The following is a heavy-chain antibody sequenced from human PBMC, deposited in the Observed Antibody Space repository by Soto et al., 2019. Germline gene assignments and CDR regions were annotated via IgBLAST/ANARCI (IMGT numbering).Heavy chain of an antibody. CDR3: ASPTKPLNYYYGMDV. CDR1: GGTFSSYA. V-gene: IGHV1-69*12. J-gene: IGHJ6*02. CDR2: IIPIFGTA. D-gene: IGHD1-1*01. Sequence: QVQLVQSGAEVKKPGSSVKVSCKASGGTFSSYAISWVRQAPGQGLEWMGGIIPIFGTANYAQKFQGRVMIPADQSPSTACIELSRLRCEDTAVYYCASPTKPLNYYYGMDVWGQGTTVTVSS.